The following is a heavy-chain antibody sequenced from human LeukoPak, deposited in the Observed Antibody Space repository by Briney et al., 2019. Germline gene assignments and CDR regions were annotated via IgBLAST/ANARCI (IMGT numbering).Heavy chain of an antibody. Sequence: GGSLRLSCAASGFTFSSYGMHWVRQAPGKGLEWVAFIRYDGSNKYYADSVKGRFTISRDNPKNTLYLQMNSLRAEDTAVYYCASTMGDSSGYYPGDYWGQGTLVTVSS. V-gene: IGHV3-30*02. CDR2: IRYDGSNK. CDR1: GFTFSSYG. CDR3: ASTMGDSSGYYPGDY. J-gene: IGHJ4*02. D-gene: IGHD3-22*01.